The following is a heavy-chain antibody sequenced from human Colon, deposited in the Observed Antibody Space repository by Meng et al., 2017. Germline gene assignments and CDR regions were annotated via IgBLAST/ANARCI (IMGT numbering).Heavy chain of an antibody. D-gene: IGHD1-26*01. CDR2: VYYTGSA. Sequence: QVQLPGSGPRLVRPSETLSLPCTLSGGSVSSPSYYWSWIRQTPGKGLEWIGYVYYTGSANYNPSLKSRVTISVDTSKNHFSLNLTSVTAADTAVYYCARGRASYSSIDFWGQGTLVTVSS. V-gene: IGHV4-61*03. CDR3: ARGRASYSSIDF. J-gene: IGHJ4*02. CDR1: GGSVSSPSYY.